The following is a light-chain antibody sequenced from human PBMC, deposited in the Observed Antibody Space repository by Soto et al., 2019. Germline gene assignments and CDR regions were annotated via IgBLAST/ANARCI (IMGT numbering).Light chain of an antibody. J-gene: IGKJ2*01. CDR1: QSVNSR. Sequence: EIVMTQSPATLSVSPGERVTLFCRASQSVNSRLAWYQQKPAQAHRLLIYDASTRATGIPARFSGSGSGTEFTLTISSLQSEDFAVYYCQQYKNWPPEYTFGQGTKLEIK. CDR3: QQYKNWPPEYT. CDR2: DAS. V-gene: IGKV3-15*01.